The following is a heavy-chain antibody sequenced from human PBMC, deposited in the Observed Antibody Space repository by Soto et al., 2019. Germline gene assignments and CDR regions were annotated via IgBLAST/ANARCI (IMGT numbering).Heavy chain of an antibody. CDR1: GYTFTSYG. CDR2: ISAYNGNT. CDR3: ARDRAYDYIWGSYRYTDHFDY. V-gene: IGHV1-18*01. Sequence: QVQLVQSGAEVKKPGASVKVSCKASGYTFTSYGISWVRQAPGQELEWMGWISAYNGNTNYAQKLQGRVTMTTDTSTSTAYMELRSLRSDDTAVYYCARDRAYDYIWGSYRYTDHFDYWGQGTLVTVSS. J-gene: IGHJ4*02. D-gene: IGHD3-16*02.